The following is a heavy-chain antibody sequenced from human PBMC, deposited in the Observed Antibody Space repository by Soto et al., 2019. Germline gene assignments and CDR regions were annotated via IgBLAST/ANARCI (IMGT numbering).Heavy chain of an antibody. J-gene: IGHJ5*02. D-gene: IGHD3-16*01. CDR3: AKTAGYDYVWGSSGLDP. CDR1: GFTFSSYG. CDR2: ISYDGSDK. Sequence: QVQLVESGGGVVQPGRSLSLSCAASGFTFSSYGMHWVRQAPGKGLEWVAVISYDGSDKYYADSVKGRFTISRDDSKNTLYLQMNSLRAEDTAVYYCAKTAGYDYVWGSSGLDPWGQGTLVTVSS. V-gene: IGHV3-30*18.